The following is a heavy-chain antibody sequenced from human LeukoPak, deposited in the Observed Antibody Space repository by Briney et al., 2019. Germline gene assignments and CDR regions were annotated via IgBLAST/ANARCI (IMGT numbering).Heavy chain of an antibody. CDR3: ARVRLYYYYMDV. V-gene: IGHV1-8*01. Sequence: ASVKVSCKASGYTFTSYDINWVRQATGQGLEWRGWMNPNSGNTGYAQKFQGRVTMTRNTSISTAYMELSSLRSEDTAVYYCARVRLYYYYMDVWGKGTTVTVSS. CDR1: GYTFTSYD. J-gene: IGHJ6*03. CDR2: MNPNSGNT.